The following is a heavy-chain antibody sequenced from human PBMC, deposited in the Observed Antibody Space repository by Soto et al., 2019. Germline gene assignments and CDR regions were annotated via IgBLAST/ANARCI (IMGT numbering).Heavy chain of an antibody. CDR2: IYNTGST. CDR3: ARLWDCSSGTCYSYWFDS. V-gene: IGHV4-59*01. J-gene: IGHJ5*01. CDR1: GGPISSYY. Sequence: SETLSLTCTVSGGPISSYYWSWIRQPPGKGLEWIGHIYNTGSTNCNPSLKSRVTISVDTSKNQLSLKLSSVTAADTAVYYCARLWDCSSGTCYSYWFDSWGQGSLVIGSS. D-gene: IGHD2-15*01.